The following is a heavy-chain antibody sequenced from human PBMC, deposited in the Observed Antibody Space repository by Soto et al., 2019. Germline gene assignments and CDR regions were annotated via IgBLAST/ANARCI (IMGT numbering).Heavy chain of an antibody. CDR3: ARAGGHAADI. Sequence: QVQLQQWGAGLLKPSETLSLTCAVYGGSFSGYYWSWIRQPPGKGLEWIGEINHSGSTNYNPSLKSRVTISVDTSKNQFSLKLSSGPAADTAVYYCARAGGHAADIWGQGTMVTVSS. CDR2: INHSGST. V-gene: IGHV4-34*01. J-gene: IGHJ3*02. D-gene: IGHD3-10*01. CDR1: GGSFSGYY.